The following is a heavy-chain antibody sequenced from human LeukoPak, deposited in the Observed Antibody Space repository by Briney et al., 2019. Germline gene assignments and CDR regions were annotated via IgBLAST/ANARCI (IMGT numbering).Heavy chain of an antibody. CDR3: ARLEGGDAFDI. CDR1: GYSISSGYY. Sequence: SETLSLTCTVSGYSISSGYYWGWIRQPPGKGLEWIGSIYYSGSTYYNPSLKSRVTISVDTSKNQFSLKLSSVTAADTAVYYCARLEGGDAFDIWGQGTMVTVSS. CDR2: IYYSGST. J-gene: IGHJ3*02. V-gene: IGHV4-38-2*02.